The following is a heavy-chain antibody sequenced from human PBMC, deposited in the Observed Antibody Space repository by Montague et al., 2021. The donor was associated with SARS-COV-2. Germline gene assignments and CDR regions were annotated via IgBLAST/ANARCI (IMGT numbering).Heavy chain of an antibody. CDR3: ARGRTVTTFYYYYYGMDV. CDR2: TYYRSKWSN. Sequence: CAISGDSVSSNSVSWNWIRQSPSRGLEWLGRTYYRSKWSNEYALPVKSRITITPDTSKNQLSLQLTSVTPEDTAVYYCARGRTVTTFYYYYYGMDVWGQGTTVTVSS. CDR1: GDSVSSNSVS. D-gene: IGHD4-17*01. J-gene: IGHJ6*02. V-gene: IGHV6-1*01.